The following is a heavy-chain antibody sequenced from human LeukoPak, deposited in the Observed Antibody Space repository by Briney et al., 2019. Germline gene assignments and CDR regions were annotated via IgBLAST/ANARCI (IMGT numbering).Heavy chain of an antibody. CDR1: GFTFSSDA. CDR3: ARVRGESPRWFDP. CDR2: ISHDGSKE. J-gene: IGHJ5*02. V-gene: IGHV3-30-3*01. D-gene: IGHD3-10*01. Sequence: GRSLRLSCAASGFTFSSDAMHWVRQAPGKGLEWVAVISHDGSKEYYADSVKGRFTISRDNSRNTLYLQMNSLRAEDTAVYYCARVRGESPRWFDPWGQGTLVTVSS.